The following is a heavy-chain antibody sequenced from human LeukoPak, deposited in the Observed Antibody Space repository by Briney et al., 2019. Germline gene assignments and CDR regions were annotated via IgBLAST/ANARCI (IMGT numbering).Heavy chain of an antibody. J-gene: IGHJ4*02. D-gene: IGHD3-22*01. CDR1: GFTFSSYA. V-gene: IGHV3-64D*09. CDR2: VSGNGGAI. Sequence: GGSLRLSCSASGFTFSSYAIHWVRQAPGKGLEYVSAVSGNGGAIYNADSVKGRFTISRDNSKNTVYLQMSSLRAEDTAVYYCVGGRAGIVVIPFDYWGQGTLVTVSS. CDR3: VGGRAGIVVIPFDY.